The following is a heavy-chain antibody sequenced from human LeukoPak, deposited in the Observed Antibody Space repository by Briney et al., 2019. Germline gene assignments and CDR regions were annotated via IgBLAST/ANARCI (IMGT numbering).Heavy chain of an antibody. D-gene: IGHD2-2*01. V-gene: IGHV3-7*01. CDR1: GFIFSNYW. Sequence: GGSLRLSCEGSGFIFSNYWMSWVRQAPGKGLEWVANIQQHGSETYYGDSVKGRLTISRDNAKNSLYLQMNSLRAEDTAVYYCATYSSSNGREFQYWGQGTLVTVSS. CDR3: ATYSSSNGREFQY. CDR2: IQQHGSET. J-gene: IGHJ1*01.